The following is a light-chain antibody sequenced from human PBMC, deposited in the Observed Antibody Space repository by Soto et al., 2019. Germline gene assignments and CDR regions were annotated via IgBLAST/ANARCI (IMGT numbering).Light chain of an antibody. CDR2: DAS. CDR3: QQRSDWPIT. V-gene: IGKV3-11*01. J-gene: IGKJ5*01. Sequence: IVLTQSPATLSLSPGERATLFCRASQTVSSFLVWYQQKPGQAPRLLIYDASNRATGVPARFSGSGSGTDFTLTISSLEPEDLAVYYCQQRSDWPITFGQGTRLEIK. CDR1: QTVSSF.